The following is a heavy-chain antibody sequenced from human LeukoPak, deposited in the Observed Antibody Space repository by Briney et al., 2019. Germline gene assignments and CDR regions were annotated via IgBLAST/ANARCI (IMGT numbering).Heavy chain of an antibody. CDR2: INPNSGGT. V-gene: IGHV1-2*02. D-gene: IGHD2-15*01. Sequence: ASVKVSCKASGYTFTGYYMHWVRQAPGQGLEWMGWINPNSGGTNYAQKFQGRVTMTRDTSISTAYMELSRLRSDDTAVYYCARVVDDKGGPLVDYWGQGTLVTVSS. J-gene: IGHJ4*02. CDR1: GYTFTGYY. CDR3: ARVVDDKGGPLVDY.